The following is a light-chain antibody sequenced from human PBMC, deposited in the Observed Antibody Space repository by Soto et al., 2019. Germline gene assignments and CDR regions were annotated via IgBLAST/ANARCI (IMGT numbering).Light chain of an antibody. J-gene: IGKJ1*01. Sequence: ETVLTQYPATLSLSPGDRATLSCRASQSITTYLACYQQKTGQAPQLLFYDASNRATGIPARFSASGSGTDFTLTISSLEPEDSAVYYCQQRSSWWTFGQGTKVEI. CDR3: QQRSSWWT. CDR1: QSITTY. CDR2: DAS. V-gene: IGKV3-11*01.